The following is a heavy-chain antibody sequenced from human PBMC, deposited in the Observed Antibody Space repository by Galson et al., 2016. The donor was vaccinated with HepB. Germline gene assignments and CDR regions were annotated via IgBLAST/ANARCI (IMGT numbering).Heavy chain of an antibody. V-gene: IGHV2-5*02. Sequence: PALVKPTQTLTLTCTFSGFSLSTSGVSVGWIRQPPGKALEWLAVIYWDDDKRYSPSLTKRLTITRDTSKNQVILTMINMDPVDTATYYCAHTLTVNFDYWGQGTLVTVSS. D-gene: IGHD4-17*01. CDR1: GFSLSTSGVS. CDR2: IYWDDDK. CDR3: AHTLTVNFDY. J-gene: IGHJ4*02.